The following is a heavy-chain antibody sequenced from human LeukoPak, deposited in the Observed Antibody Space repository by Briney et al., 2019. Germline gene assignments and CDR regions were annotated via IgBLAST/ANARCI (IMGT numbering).Heavy chain of an antibody. CDR1: GFTFSSYS. CDR3: ARDHIAAAGTSDY. Sequence: GGSLRLSCEASGFTFSSYSMNWVRQGPGKGLEWVSSISSSSSYIYYADSVKGRFTISRDNAKNSLYLQMNSLRAEDTAVYYCARDHIAAAGTSDYWGQGTLVTVSS. CDR2: ISSSSSYI. J-gene: IGHJ4*02. V-gene: IGHV3-21*01. D-gene: IGHD6-13*01.